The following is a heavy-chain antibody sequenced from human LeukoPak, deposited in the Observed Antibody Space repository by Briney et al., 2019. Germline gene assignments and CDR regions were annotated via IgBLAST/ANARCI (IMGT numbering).Heavy chain of an antibody. D-gene: IGHD3-22*01. CDR3: VSGDHYERSGDFLDY. CDR2: IWFDGRNK. CDR1: GFTFSSHG. V-gene: IGHV3-33*08. Sequence: GGSLRLSCAASGFTFSSHGMHWVRQAPGKGLEWVAVIWFDGRNKYYGHSVNGRFTISRDNFKNTLYLQMDSLRVEDTAVYFCVSGDHYERSGDFLDYWGQGTLVTVSS. J-gene: IGHJ4*02.